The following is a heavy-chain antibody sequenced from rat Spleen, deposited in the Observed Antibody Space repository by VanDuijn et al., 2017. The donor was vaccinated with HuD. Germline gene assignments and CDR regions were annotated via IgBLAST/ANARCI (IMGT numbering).Heavy chain of an antibody. CDR1: GYSITNNY. V-gene: IGHV3-1*01. CDR2: ISYSGNT. CDR3: ARSDGVHYYLPFAD. J-gene: IGHJ3*01. Sequence: EVQLQESGPGLVKPSQSLSLTCSVTGYSITNNYWGWIRKFPGNKMEWIGHISYSGNTSYNPSLKSLISITRDTSKNQFFLQVNSVSSEDTATYYCARSDGVHYYLPFADWGQGTLVTASS. D-gene: IGHD1-1*01.